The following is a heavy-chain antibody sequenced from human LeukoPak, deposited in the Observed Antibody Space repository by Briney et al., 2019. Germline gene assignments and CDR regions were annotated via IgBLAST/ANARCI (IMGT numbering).Heavy chain of an antibody. D-gene: IGHD3-22*01. CDR3: ATKRVGYYDSSGFFDY. CDR1: GGSISSSSYY. V-gene: IGHV4-39*01. Sequence: PSETLSLTCTVSGGSISSSSYYWGWIRQPPGKGLEWIGSIYYSGSTYYNPSLKSRVTISVDTSKNQFSLKLSSVTAADTAVYYCATKRVGYYDSSGFFDYWGPGTLVTVSS. J-gene: IGHJ4*02. CDR2: IYYSGST.